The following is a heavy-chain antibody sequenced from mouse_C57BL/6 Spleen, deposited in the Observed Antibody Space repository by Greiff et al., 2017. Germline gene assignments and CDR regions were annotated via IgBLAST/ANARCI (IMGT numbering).Heavy chain of an antibody. CDR3: ARGGYYGSSYFDY. CDR2: IYPGSGST. CDR1: GYTFTSYW. D-gene: IGHD1-1*01. Sequence: VQLQQPGAELVKPGASVKMSCKASGYTFTSYWITWVKQRPGQGLEWIGDIYPGSGSTNYNAKFKSKATLTVDTSSSTAYMRLSSLTSEDSAVYYGARGGYYGSSYFDYWGRGTTLTVSS. V-gene: IGHV1-55*01. J-gene: IGHJ2*01.